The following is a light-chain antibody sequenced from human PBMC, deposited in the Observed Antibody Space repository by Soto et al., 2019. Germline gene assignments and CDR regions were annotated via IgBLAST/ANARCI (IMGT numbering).Light chain of an antibody. V-gene: IGKV3-20*01. Sequence: ETVLTQSPGTLSLSPGESATLSCRASQSVNTNYLAWYQQKPGQAPRLLIYGVSRRATGIPDRFSGGGSGTDFTLTISRLEPEDFAVYFCQHYGGSAGYTFVQGTKLEI. J-gene: IGKJ2*01. CDR1: QSVNTNY. CDR3: QHYGGSAGYT. CDR2: GVS.